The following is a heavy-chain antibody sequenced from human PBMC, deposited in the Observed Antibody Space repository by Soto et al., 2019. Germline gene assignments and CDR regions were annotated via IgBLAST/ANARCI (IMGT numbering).Heavy chain of an antibody. D-gene: IGHD6-13*01. CDR3: AKLGIAAAGSFDY. J-gene: IGHJ4*02. CDR2: ISGSSCST. V-gene: IGHV3-23*01. CDR1: GFSFRRYT. Sequence: PGGSLRLSCATSGFSFRRYTMSWFRQAPGKGMEWVSAISGSSCSTYYADSVKGRFTISRDNSKHTLYLQMNSLRAEDTAVYYCAKLGIAAAGSFDYWGQGTLVTVSS.